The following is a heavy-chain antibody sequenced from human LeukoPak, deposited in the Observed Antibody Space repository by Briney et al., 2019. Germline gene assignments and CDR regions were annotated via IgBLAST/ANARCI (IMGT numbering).Heavy chain of an antibody. CDR1: GFTVSSNY. CDR3: ARDSRYYDSSGYYSEYYFDY. D-gene: IGHD3-22*01. V-gene: IGHV3-53*01. Sequence: GGSLRLSCAASGFTVSSNYMSWVRQAPGKGLEWVSVIYSGGSTYYADSVKGRFTISRDNSKNTLYLQMNSLRAEDTAVYYCARDSRYYDSSGYYSEYYFDYWGQGTLVTVSS. J-gene: IGHJ4*02. CDR2: IYSGGST.